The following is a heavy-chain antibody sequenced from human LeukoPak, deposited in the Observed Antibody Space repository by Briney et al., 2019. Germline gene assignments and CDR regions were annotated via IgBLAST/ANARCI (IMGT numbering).Heavy chain of an antibody. CDR2: ISGSGDST. CDR1: GFTLRSYV. V-gene: IGHV3-23*01. Sequence: PGGSLRLSCVASGFTLRSYVMNWVRQTPGKGLEWVSSISGSGDSTFYADSVKGRFSISRDNSKNTLYLQVNGLRTEDTAVYYCARVGWGAVAGRENHYAYYYMDVWGAGTTVTISS. J-gene: IGHJ6*03. D-gene: IGHD6-19*01. CDR3: ARVGWGAVAGRENHYAYYYMDV.